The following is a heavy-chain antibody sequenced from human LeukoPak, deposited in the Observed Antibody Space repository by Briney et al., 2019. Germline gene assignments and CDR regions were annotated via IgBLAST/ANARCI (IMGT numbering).Heavy chain of an antibody. CDR3: ASSAMGYSYGWDYYYYGMDV. Sequence: SVKVSCKASGGTFSSYAISWVRQAPGQGLEWMGRIIPILGIANYAQKFQGRVTIAADKSTSTAYMELSSLRSEDTAVYYCASSAMGYSYGWDYYYYGMDVWGQGTTVTVSS. CDR1: GGTFSSYA. V-gene: IGHV1-69*04. J-gene: IGHJ6*02. D-gene: IGHD5-18*01. CDR2: IIPILGIA.